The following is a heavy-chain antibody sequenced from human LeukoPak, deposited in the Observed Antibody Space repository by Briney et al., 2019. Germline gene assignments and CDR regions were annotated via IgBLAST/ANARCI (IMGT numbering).Heavy chain of an antibody. V-gene: IGHV3-11*04. CDR1: GFTFSDYY. Sequence: GGSLRLSCAASGFTFSDYYMSWSRQGPPQGLERVSYVSSSSSTIYYADSVKGRFTISRDNAKNSLYLQMNSLRAEDTAVYYCARGEYYYDSSGWYSQNDAFDIWGQGTMVTVST. D-gene: IGHD3-22*01. CDR3: ARGEYYYDSSGWYSQNDAFDI. CDR2: VSSSSSTI. J-gene: IGHJ3*02.